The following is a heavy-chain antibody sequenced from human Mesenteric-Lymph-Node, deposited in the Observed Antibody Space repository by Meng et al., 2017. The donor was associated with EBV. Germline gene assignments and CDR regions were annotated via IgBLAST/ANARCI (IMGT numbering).Heavy chain of an antibody. V-gene: IGHV6-1*01. CDR2: TYYRSKWYN. Sequence: QVQLQQLGPGLVKASXXXXPXCVIPGDSVSSSSAAWTWIRQSPSRGLEWLGRTYYRSKWYNDYAVFVKSRITINPDTSKTQFSLQLNSVTPEDADVYYCARGATSVFDLWGRGTLGTVSS. CDR3: ARGATSVFDL. CDR1: GDSVSSSSAA. J-gene: IGHJ2*01.